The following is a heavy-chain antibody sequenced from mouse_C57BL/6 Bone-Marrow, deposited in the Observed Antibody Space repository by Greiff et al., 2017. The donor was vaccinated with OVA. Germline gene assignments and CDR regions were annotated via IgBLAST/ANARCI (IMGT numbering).Heavy chain of an antibody. V-gene: IGHV1-26*01. CDR1: GYTFTDYY. Sequence: EVQLQQSGPELVKPGASVKISCKASGYTFTDYYMNWVKQSHGKSLEWIGDINPNNGGTSYNQKFKGKATLTVDKSSSTAYMELRSLTSEDSAVYYCARRGSSEYFDYWGQGTTLTVSS. CDR2: INPNNGGT. CDR3: ARRGSSEYFDY. J-gene: IGHJ2*01. D-gene: IGHD3-2*02.